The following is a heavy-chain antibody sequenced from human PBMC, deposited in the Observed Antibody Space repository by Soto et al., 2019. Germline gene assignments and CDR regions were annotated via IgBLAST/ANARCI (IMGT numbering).Heavy chain of an antibody. J-gene: IGHJ3*02. CDR2: IYYSGST. Sequence: PSETLSLTCTVSGGSISSYYWSWIRQPPGKGLEWIGYIYYSGSTNYNPSLKSRVTISVDTSKNQFSLKLSSVTAADTAVYYCARYNWNYDAFDIWGQGTMVTV. CDR3: ARYNWNYDAFDI. V-gene: IGHV4-59*01. D-gene: IGHD1-7*01. CDR1: GGSISSYY.